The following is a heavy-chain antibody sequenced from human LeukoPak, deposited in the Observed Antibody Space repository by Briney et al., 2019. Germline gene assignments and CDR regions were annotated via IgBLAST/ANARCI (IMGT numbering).Heavy chain of an antibody. CDR3: ARAYSHAFDP. V-gene: IGHV3-74*01. CDR2: INSDGSST. CDR1: GFTFSSYW. D-gene: IGHD2-21*01. J-gene: IGHJ5*02. Sequence: GGSLRLSCAASGFTFSSYWMNWVRQAPGKGLVWVSRINSDGSSTSYADSVKGRFTISRDTSKNTLYLQINSLRAEDTAVYYCARAYSHAFDPWGQGTLVTVSS.